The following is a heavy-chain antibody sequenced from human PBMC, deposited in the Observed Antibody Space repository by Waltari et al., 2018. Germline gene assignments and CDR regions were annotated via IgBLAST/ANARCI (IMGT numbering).Heavy chain of an antibody. CDR2: FIPILGIA. CDR3: ARPDKFGPTTAGLDV. J-gene: IGHJ6*02. Sequence: QVQLVQSGAEMKKPGSSVKVSCKASGGTFSSSAINWVRQAPGQGLEYMGRFIPILGIANYAPKFQGRVTMTADKSTDIAYMELSSLTSEDTAVYYCARPDKFGPTTAGLDVWGQGTTVTVSS. CDR1: GGTFSSSA. V-gene: IGHV1-69*04. D-gene: IGHD3-16*01.